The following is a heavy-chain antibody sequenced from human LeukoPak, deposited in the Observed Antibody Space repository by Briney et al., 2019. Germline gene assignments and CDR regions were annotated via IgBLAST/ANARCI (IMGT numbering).Heavy chain of an antibody. CDR3: ARIIMGNYFDSSGYYHI. J-gene: IGHJ3*02. D-gene: IGHD3-22*01. V-gene: IGHV1-2*02. Sequence: GASVKVSCKASGYTFIHYFVHWVRQAPGQGLEWMGWINPNSGGTEYAQKFQGRVTMTSDTSISTAYMELSRLRPNDTAVYYCARIIMGNYFDSSGYYHIWGQGTMVIVSS. CDR1: GYTFIHYF. CDR2: INPNSGGT.